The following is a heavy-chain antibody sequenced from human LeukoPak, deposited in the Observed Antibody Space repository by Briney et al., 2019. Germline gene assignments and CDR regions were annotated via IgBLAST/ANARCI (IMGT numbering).Heavy chain of an antibody. J-gene: IGHJ4*02. V-gene: IGHV1-24*01. CDR2: FDPEDGET. Sequence: ASVKVSCKVSGYTLTELSMHWVRQAPGKGREGMGGFDPEDGETIYAQKFQGRVTMTEDTSTDTAYMELSSLRSEDTAVYYCATRYGVAAADFDYWGQGTLVTVSS. CDR1: GYTLTELS. CDR3: ATRYGVAAADFDY. D-gene: IGHD6-13*01.